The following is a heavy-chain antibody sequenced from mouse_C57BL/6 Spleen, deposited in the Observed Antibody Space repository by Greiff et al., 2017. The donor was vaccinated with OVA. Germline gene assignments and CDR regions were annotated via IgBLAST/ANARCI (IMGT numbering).Heavy chain of an antibody. J-gene: IGHJ4*01. CDR2: INPSTGGT. CDR3: ARPLYDGYYIYYAMDY. V-gene: IGHV1-42*01. CDR1: GYSFTGYY. Sequence: VQLQQSGPELVKPGASVKISCKASGYSFTGYYMNWVKQSPEKSLEWIGEINPSTGGTTYNQKFKAKATLTVDKSSSTAYMQLKSLTSEDSAVYYCARPLYDGYYIYYAMDYWGQGTSVTVSS. D-gene: IGHD2-3*01.